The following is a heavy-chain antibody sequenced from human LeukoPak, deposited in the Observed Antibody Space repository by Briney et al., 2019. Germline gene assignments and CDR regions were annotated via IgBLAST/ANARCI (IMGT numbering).Heavy chain of an antibody. CDR3: SKNGLVATTYYFDS. D-gene: IGHD5-12*01. V-gene: IGHV3-23*01. CDR1: GFTFSSYA. J-gene: IGHJ4*02. CDR2: IGGSGGPT. Sequence: GGSLRPSCAASGFTFSSYAVSWVRQAPGKGLECVSIIGGSGGPTYYADSVKGRFTISRDNSENTLFLQMNSLRAEDTALYYCSKNGLVATTYYFDSWGQGTLVTVSS.